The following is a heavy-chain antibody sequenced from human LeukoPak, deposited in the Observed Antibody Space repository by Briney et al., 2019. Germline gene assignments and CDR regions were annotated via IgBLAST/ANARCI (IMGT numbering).Heavy chain of an antibody. V-gene: IGHV4-59*08. D-gene: IGHD2/OR15-2a*01. CDR2: VYSSGAT. J-gene: IGHJ3*02. Sequence: SETLSLTCTVSGGSFTNYYWRWIRQPPGEGLEWIGYVYSSGATNSNTSLKSRVTISVDTSKNQFSLRLSSVTAADTAVYYCARHGKGVTYFYTFDIWGQGTVVAVSS. CDR3: ARHGKGVTYFYTFDI. CDR1: GGSFTNYY.